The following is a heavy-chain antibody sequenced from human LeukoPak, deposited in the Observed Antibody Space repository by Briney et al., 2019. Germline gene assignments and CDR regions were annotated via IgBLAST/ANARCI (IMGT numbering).Heavy chain of an antibody. CDR1: GFTFSSYS. D-gene: IGHD6-19*01. CDR3: AGDSSGG. CDR2: ISSSSSYI. J-gene: IGHJ4*02. V-gene: IGHV3-21*01. Sequence: PGGSLRLSCAASGFTFSSYSMNWVRQAPGKGLEWVSSISSSSSYIYYAGSVKGRFTISRDNAKNSLYLQMNSLRAEDTAVYYCAGDSSGGWGQGTLVTVSS.